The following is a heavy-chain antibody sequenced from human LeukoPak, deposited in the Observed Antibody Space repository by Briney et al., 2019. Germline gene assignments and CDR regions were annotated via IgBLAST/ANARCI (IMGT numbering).Heavy chain of an antibody. CDR3: ARGSSGWYNWFDP. Sequence: SETLSLTCTVSGGSISSGGYYWSWIRQHPGKGLEWIGYIYYSGNTYYNPSLKSRVTISVDTSKNQFSLKLSSVTAADTAVYYCARGSSGWYNWFDPWGQGTLVTVSS. CDR1: GGSISSGGYY. V-gene: IGHV4-31*03. D-gene: IGHD6-19*01. J-gene: IGHJ5*02. CDR2: IYYSGNT.